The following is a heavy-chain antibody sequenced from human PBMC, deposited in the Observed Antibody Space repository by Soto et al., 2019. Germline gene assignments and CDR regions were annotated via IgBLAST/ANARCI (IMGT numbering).Heavy chain of an antibody. J-gene: IGHJ2*01. CDR2: MNPNSGNT. CDR3: ARVHTVTTSFDV. Sequence: ASVKVSCKASGYTFTSYDINWVRQATGQGLEWMGWMNPNSGNTGSAQRFQGRLTMTRNTSINTAYMELTSLTSEGAAVYFCARVHTVTTSFDVWGRGTLVTVSS. D-gene: IGHD4-17*01. V-gene: IGHV1-8*01. CDR1: GYTFTSYD.